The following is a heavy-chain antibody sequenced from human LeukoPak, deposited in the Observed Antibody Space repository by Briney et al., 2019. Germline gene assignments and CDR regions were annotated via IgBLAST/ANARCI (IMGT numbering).Heavy chain of an antibody. V-gene: IGHV1-2*02. D-gene: IGHD3-22*01. Sequence: ASVKVSCKASGYTFTGYYMHWVRQAPGQGLEWMGWINPNSGGTNYAQKFQGRVTMTRDTSISTAYMELSRLRSDDTAVYYSARERLVGSGYPDYWGQGTLVTVSS. CDR3: ARERLVGSGYPDY. CDR1: GYTFTGYY. CDR2: INPNSGGT. J-gene: IGHJ4*02.